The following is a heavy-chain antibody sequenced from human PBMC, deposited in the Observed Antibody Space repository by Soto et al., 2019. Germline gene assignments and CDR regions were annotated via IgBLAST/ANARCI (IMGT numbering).Heavy chain of an antibody. CDR3: ARVTDYDILTGLYGNWFDP. Sequence: PSETLSLTCAVSGGSISSSYWWSWVRQPPGKGLEWIGEIYHSGSTNYNPSLKSRVTISVDTSKNQFSLKLSSVTAADTAVYYCARVTDYDILTGLYGNWFDPWGQGALVTVSS. CDR1: GGSISSSYW. CDR2: IYHSGST. J-gene: IGHJ5*02. V-gene: IGHV4-4*02. D-gene: IGHD3-9*01.